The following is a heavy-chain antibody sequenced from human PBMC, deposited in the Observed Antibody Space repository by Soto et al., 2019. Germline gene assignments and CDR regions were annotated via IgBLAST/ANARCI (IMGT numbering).Heavy chain of an antibody. V-gene: IGHV3-53*01. CDR2: IYSAGST. D-gene: IGHD6-6*01. Sequence: LXLACAISAVTFSRTQMSWVRQAPVKGLQWVSVIYSAGSTYYANAVKGRFTISRDISENKIFLELNGLTVDDTAVYYCARAREPEYSSSIFFDYWGRGTVVTVSS. CDR1: AVTFSRTQ. J-gene: IGHJ4*01. CDR3: ARAREPEYSSSIFFDY.